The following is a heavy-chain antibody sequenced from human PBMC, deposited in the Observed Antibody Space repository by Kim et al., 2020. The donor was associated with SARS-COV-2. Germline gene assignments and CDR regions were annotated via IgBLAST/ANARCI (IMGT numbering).Heavy chain of an antibody. CDR3: ARTATCDY. J-gene: IGHJ4*02. Sequence: STGNPTYAQGFTGRFVFSLDTSVSTAYLQISSLKAEDTAVYYCARTATCDYWGQGTLVTVSS. CDR2: STGNP. D-gene: IGHD2-21*02. V-gene: IGHV7-4-1*02.